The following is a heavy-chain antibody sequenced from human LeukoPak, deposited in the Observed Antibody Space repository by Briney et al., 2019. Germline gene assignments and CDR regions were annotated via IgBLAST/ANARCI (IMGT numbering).Heavy chain of an antibody. Sequence: SETLSLTCTVSGGSISSYYWSWIRQPAGKGLEWIGRIYTSGSTNYNPSLKSRVTMSVDTSKNQFSLKLCSVTAADTAVYYCARSLVVPAPGAFDIWGQGTMVTVSS. CDR3: ARSLVVPAPGAFDI. CDR1: GGSISSYY. V-gene: IGHV4-4*07. D-gene: IGHD2-2*01. J-gene: IGHJ3*02. CDR2: IYTSGST.